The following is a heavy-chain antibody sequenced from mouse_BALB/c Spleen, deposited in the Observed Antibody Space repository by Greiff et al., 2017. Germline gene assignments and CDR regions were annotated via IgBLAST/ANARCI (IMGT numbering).Heavy chain of an antibody. CDR2: INPSTGYT. Sequence: QVQLQQSGAELAKPGASVKMSCKASGYTFTSYWMHWVKQRPGQGLEWIGYINPSTGYTEYNQKFKDKATLTADKSSSTAYMQLSSLTSEDSAVYYCARSGRLYAMDCWGQGTSVTVSS. J-gene: IGHJ4*01. D-gene: IGHD3-1*01. CDR3: ARSGRLYAMDC. CDR1: GYTFTSYW. V-gene: IGHV1-7*01.